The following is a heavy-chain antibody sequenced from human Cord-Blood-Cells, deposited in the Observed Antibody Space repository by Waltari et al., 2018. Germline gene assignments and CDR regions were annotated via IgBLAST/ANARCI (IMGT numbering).Heavy chain of an antibody. CDR1: GGNFSSYA. CDR2: IIPILGIA. Sequence: QVQLVQSGAEVKKPGSSVKVSCKASGGNFSSYAISWVRQAPGQGLEWMGRIIPILGIANYAQKFQGRVTITADKSTSTAYMELSSLRSEDTAVYYCARWVGSPYSYGYRWFDPWGQGTLVTVSS. D-gene: IGHD5-18*01. J-gene: IGHJ5*02. CDR3: ARWVGSPYSYGYRWFDP. V-gene: IGHV1-69*09.